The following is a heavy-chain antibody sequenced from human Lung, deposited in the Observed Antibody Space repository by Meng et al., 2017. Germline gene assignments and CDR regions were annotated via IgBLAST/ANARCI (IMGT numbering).Heavy chain of an antibody. CDR2: IYYSGST. J-gene: IGHJ4*02. V-gene: IGHV4-31*03. CDR3: VGTIGYYYAMAY. Sequence: QVQLQESGPGLVKPSQTLSLHCTVSGGSISSGGYYWSWIRQYPGKGLEWIGYIYYSGSTYYNPSLRTRVTISLDTSKNQFSLKLSSVTAADTAVYYCVGTIGYYYAMAYWGQGTLVTVSS. D-gene: IGHD3-22*01. CDR1: GGSISSGGYY.